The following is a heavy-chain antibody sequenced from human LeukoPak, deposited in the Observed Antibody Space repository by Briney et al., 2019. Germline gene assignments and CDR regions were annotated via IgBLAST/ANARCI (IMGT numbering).Heavy chain of an antibody. CDR1: GFTFSSYG. V-gene: IGHV3-33*01. CDR2: IWYDGSNK. J-gene: IGHJ5*02. Sequence: GGSLRLSCAVSGFTFSSYGMHWVRQAPGKGLEWVAVIWYDGSNKYYADSVKGRFTISRDNSKNTLYLQMNSLRAEDTAVYYCARETGRGNWFDPWGQGTLVTVSS. CDR3: ARETGRGNWFDP.